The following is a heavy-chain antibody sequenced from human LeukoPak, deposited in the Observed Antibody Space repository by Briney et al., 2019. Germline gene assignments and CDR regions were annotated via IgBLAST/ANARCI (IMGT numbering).Heavy chain of an antibody. CDR3: ARDSAMMAVY. V-gene: IGHV3-30-3*01. CDR1: GFTCSSYA. D-gene: IGHD3-22*01. CDR2: ISYDGSNK. J-gene: IGHJ4*02. Sequence: PGRSLRLSCAASGFTCSSYAMHWVRQAPGKGLKWVALISYDGSNKYYADSGKARFTISRANSNTTLYLQRNSMTAEDTAVYYCARDSAMMAVYWGQGTLVTVSS.